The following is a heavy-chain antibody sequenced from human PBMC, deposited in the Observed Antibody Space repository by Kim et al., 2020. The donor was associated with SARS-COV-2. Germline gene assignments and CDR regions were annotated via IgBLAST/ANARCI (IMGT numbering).Heavy chain of an antibody. V-gene: IGHV3-33*05. D-gene: IGHD3-10*01. Sequence: GGSLRLSCAASGFTFSSYGMHWVRQAPGKGLEWVAVISYDGSNKYYADSVKGRFTISRDNSKNTLYLQMNSLRAEDTAVYYCARDRSGILWFVELEGDWGQGTLVTVSS. CDR2: ISYDGSNK. CDR3: ARDRSGILWFVELEGD. J-gene: IGHJ1*01. CDR1: GFTFSSYG.